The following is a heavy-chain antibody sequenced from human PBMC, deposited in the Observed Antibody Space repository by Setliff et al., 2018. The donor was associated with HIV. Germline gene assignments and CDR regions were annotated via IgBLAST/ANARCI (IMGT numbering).Heavy chain of an antibody. V-gene: IGHV4-34*01. CDR3: ARVPGYSSGTSYMDV. J-gene: IGHJ6*03. Sequence: SETLSLTCAVYGGSFSGYYWSWVRQTPGKGLAWIGEINHSGITKYNPSLKRRVTIPVDTSKNQFSLKLRSVTAADTAVYYCARVPGYSSGTSYMDVWGKGTTVTVSS. D-gene: IGHD6-19*01. CDR1: GGSFSGYY. CDR2: INHSGIT.